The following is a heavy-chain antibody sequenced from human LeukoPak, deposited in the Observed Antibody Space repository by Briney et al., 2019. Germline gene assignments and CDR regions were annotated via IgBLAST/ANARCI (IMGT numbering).Heavy chain of an antibody. CDR2: ISSSSSYI. Sequence: PGGSLRLSCAASGFTFSSYEMNWVRQAPGKGLEWVSFISSSSSYIYYADSVKGRFTVSRDNAKSSLYLQMNSLRAEDTAVYYCARDGETYGWNYGFDHWGQGTLVTVSS. D-gene: IGHD1-7*01. V-gene: IGHV3-21*01. J-gene: IGHJ4*02. CDR1: GFTFSSYE. CDR3: ARDGETYGWNYGFDH.